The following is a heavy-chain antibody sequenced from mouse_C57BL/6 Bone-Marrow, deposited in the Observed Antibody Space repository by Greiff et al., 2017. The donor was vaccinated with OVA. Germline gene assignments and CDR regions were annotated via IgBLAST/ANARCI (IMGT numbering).Heavy chain of an antibody. CDR1: GFTFSDFY. CDR2: SRNKANDYTT. D-gene: IGHD4-1*02. CDR3: ARDASTGRDWYFDV. V-gene: IGHV7-1*01. Sequence: EVKVVESGGGLVQSGRSLRLSCATSGFTFSDFYMEWVRQAPGKGLEWIAASRNKANDYTTEYSASVKGRFIVSRDTSQSILYLQMNALRAEDTAIYYCARDASTGRDWYFDVWGTGTTVTVSS. J-gene: IGHJ1*03.